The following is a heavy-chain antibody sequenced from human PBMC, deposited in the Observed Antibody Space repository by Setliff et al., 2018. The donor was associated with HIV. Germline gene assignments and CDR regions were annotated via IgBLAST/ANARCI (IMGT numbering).Heavy chain of an antibody. Sequence: PGESLKISCVGSEYAFSNYWIGWVRQMPGKGLEWMGIIYPRDSKIRYSPSFQGQVTFSVDKSLNTAYLQWSSLKVSDSAIYYCVRVDMGYYYDSSGYSHFDHWGQGTLVTVSS. V-gene: IGHV5-51*01. CDR2: IYPRDSKI. CDR3: VRVDMGYYYDSSGYSHFDH. D-gene: IGHD3-22*01. CDR1: EYAFSNYW. J-gene: IGHJ4*02.